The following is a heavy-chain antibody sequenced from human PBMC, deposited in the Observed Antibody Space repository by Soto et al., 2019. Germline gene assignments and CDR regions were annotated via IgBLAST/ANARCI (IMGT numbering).Heavy chain of an antibody. J-gene: IGHJ5*02. Sequence: GGSLRLSCAASGFTFSAYNMNWVRQPPGKGLEWVSSITSSSSSIYYADSLKGRFTISRDNAKNSLYLQMNSLRAEDTAVYYCASHYGDNGWFDPWGQGTLVTVPS. CDR3: ASHYGDNGWFDP. V-gene: IGHV3-21*06. CDR2: ITSSSSSI. D-gene: IGHD4-17*01. CDR1: GFTFSAYN.